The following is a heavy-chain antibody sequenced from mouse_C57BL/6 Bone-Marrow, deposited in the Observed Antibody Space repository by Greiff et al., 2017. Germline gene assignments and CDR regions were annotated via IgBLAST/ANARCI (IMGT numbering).Heavy chain of an antibody. J-gene: IGHJ2*01. CDR2: IYPGSGNT. CDR3: ARGGVY. V-gene: IGHV1-76*01. CDR1: GYTLTDYY. Sequence: VQRVESGAELVRPGASVKLSCKASGYTLTDYYINWVKQRPGQGLEWIARIYPGSGNTYYNEKFKGKATLTAEKSSSTAYMQLSSLTSEDSAVYFCARGGVYWGQGTTLTVSS.